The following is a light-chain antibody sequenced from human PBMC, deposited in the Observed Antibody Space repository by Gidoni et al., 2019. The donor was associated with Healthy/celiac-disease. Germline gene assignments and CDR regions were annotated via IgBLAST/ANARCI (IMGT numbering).Light chain of an antibody. CDR1: SSDVGSYNR. V-gene: IGLV2-18*02. CDR2: EVS. J-gene: IGLJ1*01. Sequence: QSALTQHPSVSGSPGQSVTISCTGTSSDVGSYNRVSWYQQPPGTAPKLMIYEVSNRPSGVPDRFSGSKSGNTASLTISGLQAEDEADYYCSSYTSSSNYVFGTGTKVTVL. CDR3: SSYTSSSNYV.